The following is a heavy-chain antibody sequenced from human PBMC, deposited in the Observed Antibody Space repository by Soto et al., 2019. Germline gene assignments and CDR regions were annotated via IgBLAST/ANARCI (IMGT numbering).Heavy chain of an antibody. CDR3: AKDPRAAPNYWYFDL. CDR2: ISGSGDST. D-gene: IGHD2-15*01. V-gene: IGHV3-23*01. Sequence: EVQLLESGGGLVQPGGSLRLSCAASGFTFSSYAMSWVRQAPGKRLEWVSAISGSGDSTYYADSVKGRFTISRDNSKNTLYLQMNSLRAEDTAVYYCAKDPRAAPNYWYFDLWGHGTLVTVSS. J-gene: IGHJ2*01. CDR1: GFTFSSYA.